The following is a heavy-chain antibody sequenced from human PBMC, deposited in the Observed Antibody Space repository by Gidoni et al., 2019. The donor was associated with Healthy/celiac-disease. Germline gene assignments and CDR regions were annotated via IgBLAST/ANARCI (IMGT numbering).Heavy chain of an antibody. CDR1: GGTFSSYA. J-gene: IGHJ3*02. CDR3: ARDIAVAGTVWHDAFDI. CDR2: IFPIFGTA. D-gene: IGHD6-19*01. Sequence: QVQLVQSGAEVKKPGSSVKVSCKASGGTFSSYAISWVRQAPGQGLEWMGGIFPIFGTANYAQKFQGRVTITADKSTSTAYMELSSLRSEDTAVYYCARDIAVAGTVWHDAFDIWGQGTMVTVSS. V-gene: IGHV1-69*06.